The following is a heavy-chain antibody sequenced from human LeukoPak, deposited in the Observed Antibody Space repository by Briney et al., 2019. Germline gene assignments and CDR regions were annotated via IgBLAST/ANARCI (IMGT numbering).Heavy chain of an antibody. J-gene: IGHJ4*02. CDR2: IRYDGSNT. CDR3: ARDTQPHSGGFTALDY. D-gene: IGHD2-15*01. CDR1: GFTFSSYG. Sequence: PGGSLRLSCAASGFTFSSYGMHWVRQAPGRGLEWVAVIRYDGSNTYYGDSVEDRFTISRDNSEKTLYLQMNSLRAEDTAIYYCARDTQPHSGGFTALDYWGQGTLVTVSS. V-gene: IGHV3-33*01.